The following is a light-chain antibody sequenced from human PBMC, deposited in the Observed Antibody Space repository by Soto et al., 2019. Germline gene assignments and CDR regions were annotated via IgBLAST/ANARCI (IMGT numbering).Light chain of an antibody. Sequence: EIVMTQSPGTLSVSPGERATLSCRASQSITSDLAWYQHKPGQTPRLLIHGASNRATGIPARFSGVGSGTEFTITISSLQSEDFGVSYCQQYHKWPQTFGQGTRLEIK. J-gene: IGKJ5*01. V-gene: IGKV3-15*01. CDR3: QQYHKWPQT. CDR1: QSITSD. CDR2: GAS.